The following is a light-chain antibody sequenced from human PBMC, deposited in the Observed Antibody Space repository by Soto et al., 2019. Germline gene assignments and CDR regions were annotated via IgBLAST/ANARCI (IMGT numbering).Light chain of an antibody. CDR3: SSYAGSNNLV. CDR1: SSDVGGYNY. V-gene: IGLV2-8*01. Sequence: QSALTQPPSASGSPGQSVTLSCTGTSSDVGGYNYVSWYQQHPGKAPKLMIYEVSKRPSGVPDRFSGSKSRNTASLTVSGLQAEDEADYYCSSYAGSNNLVFGGGTQLTVL. CDR2: EVS. J-gene: IGLJ2*01.